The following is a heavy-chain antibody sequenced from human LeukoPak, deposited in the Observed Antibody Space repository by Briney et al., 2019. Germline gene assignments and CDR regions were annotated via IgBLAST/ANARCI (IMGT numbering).Heavy chain of an antibody. V-gene: IGHV4-59*01. J-gene: IGHJ4*02. D-gene: IGHD6-19*01. Sequence: SETLSLTCTVSGGSISSYYWSWIRQPPGKGLEWIGYIYYSGSTNYNPSLKSRVTISVDTSKNQFSLKLSSVTAADTAVYYCARTYSSGWPIFGYWGQGTLVTVSS. CDR1: GGSISSYY. CDR2: IYYSGST. CDR3: ARTYSSGWPIFGY.